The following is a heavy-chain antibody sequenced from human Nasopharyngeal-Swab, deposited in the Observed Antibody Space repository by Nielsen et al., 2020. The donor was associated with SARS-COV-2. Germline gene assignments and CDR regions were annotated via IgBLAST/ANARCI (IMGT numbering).Heavy chain of an antibody. D-gene: IGHD6-19*01. J-gene: IGHJ4*02. V-gene: IGHV3-21*01. CDR1: GFIFSTYT. Sequence: GESLKISCAASGFIFSTYTMNWVRQAPGKGLEWLSSIRSSTSYIYYADSVKGRFTISRDNAKHSLYLQMNSLRTEDTAVYYCATSGYSSGWIFWGQGTLVTVSS. CDR3: ATSGYSSGWIF. CDR2: IRSSTSYI.